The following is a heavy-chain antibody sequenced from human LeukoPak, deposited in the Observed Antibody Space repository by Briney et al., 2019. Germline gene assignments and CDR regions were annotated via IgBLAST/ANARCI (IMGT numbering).Heavy chain of an antibody. J-gene: IGHJ3*01. CDR2: IYNDGST. V-gene: IGHV3-NL1*01. D-gene: IGHD3-16*02. CDR3: VKRLTLGDLSIKGAFAL. Sequence: GGSLRLSCAVSGLTFSSYGMHWVRQAPGKGLEWVALIYNDGSTHYTDSVKGRFTISRDTSRNTVFLQMNSLRVEDSAMYYCVKRLTLGDLSIKGAFALWGQGTMVTVAS. CDR1: GLTFSSYG.